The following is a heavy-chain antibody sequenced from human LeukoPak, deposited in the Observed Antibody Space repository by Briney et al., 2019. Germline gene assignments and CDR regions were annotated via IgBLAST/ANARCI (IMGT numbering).Heavy chain of an antibody. Sequence: GGSLRLSCAASGFTFSTYSMNWVRQAPGKGLEWVANIKQDGSEKYYVDSVKGRFTISRDNAKNSLYLQMNSLRAEDTAVYYCARAHWYYYDSSGYPFDYWGQGTLVTVSS. CDR2: IKQDGSEK. CDR3: ARAHWYYYDSSGYPFDY. J-gene: IGHJ4*02. V-gene: IGHV3-7*01. D-gene: IGHD3-22*01. CDR1: GFTFSTYS.